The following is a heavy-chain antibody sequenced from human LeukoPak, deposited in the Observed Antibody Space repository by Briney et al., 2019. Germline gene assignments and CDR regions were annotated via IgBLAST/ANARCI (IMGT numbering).Heavy chain of an antibody. Sequence: PSETLSLTCTVSGGSISSSSYYWGWIRQPPRKGLEWIGRIYYSGSTYYNPSLKSRVTISVDTSKNQFSLKLSSVTAADTAVYYCARTADYDFWSGYYIIQFHYWGQGTLVTVSS. D-gene: IGHD3-3*01. J-gene: IGHJ4*02. CDR2: IYYSGST. V-gene: IGHV4-39*07. CDR1: GGSISSSSYY. CDR3: ARTADYDFWSGYYIIQFHY.